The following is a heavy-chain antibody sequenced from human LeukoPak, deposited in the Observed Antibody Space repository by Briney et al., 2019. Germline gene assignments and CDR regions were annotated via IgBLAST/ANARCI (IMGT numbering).Heavy chain of an antibody. CDR2: INPNSGDR. J-gene: IGHJ5*02. CDR3: AKLGGGINWFDP. Sequence: GASVKVSCKASGYTFTGYYIHWVRQAPGQGLDWMGWINPNSGDRNYAQKFQGRATMTRDTSINTAYMELSSLRYDDTAVYYCAKLGGGINWFDPWGQGTLVIVSS. D-gene: IGHD3-16*01. V-gene: IGHV1-2*02. CDR1: GYTFTGYY.